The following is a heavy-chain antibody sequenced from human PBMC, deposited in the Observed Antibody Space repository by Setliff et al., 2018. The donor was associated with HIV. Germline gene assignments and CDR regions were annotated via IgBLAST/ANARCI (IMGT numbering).Heavy chain of an antibody. Sequence: GGSLRLSCAASGLTFSDFWMHWVRQAPGKGLECVSVIYSGGGTYYAGSVKGRFTISRDNNKKSLYLQMNSLRTDDAALYYCVKGSGFDLWSGYPDSWGQGSLVTVSS. CDR3: VKGSGFDLWSGYPDS. J-gene: IGHJ4*02. CDR2: IYSGGGT. D-gene: IGHD3-3*01. V-gene: IGHV3-53*05. CDR1: GLTFSDFW.